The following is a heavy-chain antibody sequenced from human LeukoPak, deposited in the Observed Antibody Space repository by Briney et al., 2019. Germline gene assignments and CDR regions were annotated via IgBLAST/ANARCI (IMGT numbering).Heavy chain of an antibody. J-gene: IGHJ3*02. Sequence: PGGSLRLSCAASGFTFSSYAMSWVRQAPGKRLEWVSAISGSGGSTYYADSVKGRFTISRDNSKNTLYLQMNSLRAEDTAVYYCAKALGMATAKKNRDAFDIWGQGTMVTVSS. CDR3: AKALGMATAKKNRDAFDI. CDR2: ISGSGGST. V-gene: IGHV3-23*01. D-gene: IGHD5-24*01. CDR1: GFTFSSYA.